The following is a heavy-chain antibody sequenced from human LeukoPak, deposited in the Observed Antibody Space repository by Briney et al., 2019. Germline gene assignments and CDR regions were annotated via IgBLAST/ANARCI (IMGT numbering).Heavy chain of an antibody. CDR3: ARDTADYGGVDY. Sequence: PSQTLSLTCTVSGGSISSGDYYWSWIRQPPGKGLEWIGYIYYSGSTYYNPSLKSRVTISVDTSKNQFSLKLSSVTAADTAVYYCARDTADYGGVDYWGQGTLVTVSS. D-gene: IGHD4-23*01. V-gene: IGHV4-30-4*01. CDR1: GGSISSGDYY. CDR2: IYYSGST. J-gene: IGHJ4*02.